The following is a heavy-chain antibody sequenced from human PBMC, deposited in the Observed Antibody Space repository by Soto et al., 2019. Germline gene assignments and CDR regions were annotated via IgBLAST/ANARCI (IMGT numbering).Heavy chain of an antibody. Sequence: QVQLVQSGAEVKKPGASVKVSCKASGYTFTSYYMHWVRQAPGQGLEWMGIINPSGGSTSYAQKLQGRVTMTRDTSTNTVYMELSSLRSEDTAVYYCARGITMVRFDYWGQGTLVTVSS. CDR2: INPSGGST. V-gene: IGHV1-46*01. CDR1: GYTFTSYY. J-gene: IGHJ4*02. CDR3: ARGITMVRFDY. D-gene: IGHD3-10*01.